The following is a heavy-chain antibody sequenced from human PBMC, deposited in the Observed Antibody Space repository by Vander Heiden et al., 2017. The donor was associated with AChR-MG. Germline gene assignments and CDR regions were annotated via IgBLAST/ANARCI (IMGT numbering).Heavy chain of an antibody. CDR2: ISYDGSNK. CDR1: GFTFSSYA. D-gene: IGHD1-26*01. J-gene: IGHJ4*02. CDR3: ARERGSYLGGTFDY. Sequence: QVQLVESGGGVVQPGRSLRLPGAASGFTFSSYAMHWVRQAPGRGLEWVAVISYDGSNKYYADSVKGRFTISRDNSKNTLYLQMNSLRAEDTAVYYCARERGSYLGGTFDYWGQGTLVTVSS. V-gene: IGHV3-30-3*01.